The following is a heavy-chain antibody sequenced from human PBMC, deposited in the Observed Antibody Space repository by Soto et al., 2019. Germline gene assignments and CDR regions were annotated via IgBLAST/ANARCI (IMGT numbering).Heavy chain of an antibody. Sequence: SETLSLTCAVYGGSFSGYYWSWIRQPPGKGLEWIGEINHSGSTNYNPSLKSRVTISVDTSKNQFSLKLSSVTAADTAVYYCARGTRLLHYYYYGMDVWGQGTTVTVS. V-gene: IGHV4-34*01. CDR2: INHSGST. J-gene: IGHJ6*02. CDR3: ARGTRLLHYYYYGMDV. CDR1: GGSFSGYY. D-gene: IGHD6-25*01.